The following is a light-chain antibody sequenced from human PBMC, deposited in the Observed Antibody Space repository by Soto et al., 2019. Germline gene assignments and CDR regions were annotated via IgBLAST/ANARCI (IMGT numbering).Light chain of an antibody. CDR1: SSDVGTYNR. J-gene: IGLJ1*01. CDR2: DVT. CDR3: SSFTRSNTYV. Sequence: QSALTQPPSVSGSPGQSVAISCTGTSSDVGTYNRVSWYQQPPGTAPKLMIYDVTNRPSGVPDRFSGSKSGNTASLTISGVQDEDEADYYCSSFTRSNTYVFGTGTKVTVL. V-gene: IGLV2-18*02.